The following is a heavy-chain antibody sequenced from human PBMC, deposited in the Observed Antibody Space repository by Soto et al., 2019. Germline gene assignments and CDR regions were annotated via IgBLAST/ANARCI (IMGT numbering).Heavy chain of an antibody. CDR3: ARWYTGIIDTERAGIDY. D-gene: IGHD1-20*01. CDR2: ISSTGTFI. J-gene: IGHJ4*02. V-gene: IGHV3-21*01. Sequence: EVQLVESGGGLVKPGGSLRLSCEASGFTFSSYSMNWVRQAPGKGLEWVSSISSTGTFISYADSLRGRFSVPRDNAKSSLYLQMNSLRAEDMAVYSGARWYTGIIDTERAGIDYWGQGTLVTVSS. CDR1: GFTFSSYS.